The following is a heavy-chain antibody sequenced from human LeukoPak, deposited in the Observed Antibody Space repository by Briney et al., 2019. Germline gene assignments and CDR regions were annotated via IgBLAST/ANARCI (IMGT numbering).Heavy chain of an antibody. CDR3: ARVLPSGGGTFDY. Sequence: ASVKVSCKGSGYTFTSYGISWVRQAPGQGLEWMGWIRGYNGDTNYAQKFQGRVTMTIDTSTSTAYMELRSLRSDETAVYYGARVLPSGGGTFDYWGQGTLVTVSS. V-gene: IGHV1-18*01. CDR1: GYTFTSYG. D-gene: IGHD3-10*01. J-gene: IGHJ4*02. CDR2: IRGYNGDT.